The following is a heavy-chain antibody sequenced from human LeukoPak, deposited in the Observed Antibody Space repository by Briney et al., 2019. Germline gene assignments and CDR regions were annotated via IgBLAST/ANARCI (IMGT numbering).Heavy chain of an antibody. J-gene: IGHJ4*02. CDR2: ISGSGGST. Sequence: GGSLRLSCAASGFTFSSCAMSWVRQAPGKGLEWVSAISGSGGSTYYADSVKGRFTISRDNSKNTLYLQMNSLRAEDTAVYYCAKSEGIAVAGTVSDYWGQGTLVTVSS. CDR1: GFTFSSCA. D-gene: IGHD6-19*01. V-gene: IGHV3-23*01. CDR3: AKSEGIAVAGTVSDY.